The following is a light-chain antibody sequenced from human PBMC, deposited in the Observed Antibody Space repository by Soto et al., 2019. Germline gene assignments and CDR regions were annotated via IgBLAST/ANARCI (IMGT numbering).Light chain of an antibody. CDR2: EVA. J-gene: IGLJ1*01. CDR1: SRDIGFYNY. CDR3: SSYTTTGTLYV. Sequence: QSALTQPASVSGSPGQSITISCTGTSRDIGFYNYVSWYQQHPGKAPKLITYEVAKRPSGVSSRFSGSKSGNTASLTISGLQAEDEADYHCSSYTTTGTLYVFGTGTKVTVL. V-gene: IGLV2-14*01.